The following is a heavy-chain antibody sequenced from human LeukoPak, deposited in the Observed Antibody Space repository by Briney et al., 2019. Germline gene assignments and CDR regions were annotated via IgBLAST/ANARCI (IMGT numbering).Heavy chain of an antibody. CDR1: AYTFTSYT. CDR3: ARNSGSYRGSVDY. D-gene: IGHD1-26*01. V-gene: IGHV1-18*01. J-gene: IGHJ4*02. CDR2: ISTNTGNR. Sequence: VASVKVSCKASAYTFTSYTITWVRQAPGQGLEWMGWISTNTGNRNYAQKLQGRVTLTTDTSTSTAYMELRSLRSDDTAMYYCARNSGSYRGSVDYWGQGTLVTVSS.